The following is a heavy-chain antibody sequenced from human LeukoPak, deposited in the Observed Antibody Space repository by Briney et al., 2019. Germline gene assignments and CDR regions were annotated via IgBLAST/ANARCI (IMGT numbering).Heavy chain of an antibody. V-gene: IGHV3-30*02. J-gene: IGHJ6*02. CDR3: ARGLFGELLWGRYGMDV. Sequence: GGSLRLSCAASGFTFSSYGMHWVRQAPGKGLEWVAFIRYDGSNKYYADSVKGRFTISRDNSKNTLYLQMNSLRAEDTAVYYCARGLFGELLWGRYGMDVWGQGTTVTVSS. CDR2: IRYDGSNK. CDR1: GFTFSSYG. D-gene: IGHD3-10*02.